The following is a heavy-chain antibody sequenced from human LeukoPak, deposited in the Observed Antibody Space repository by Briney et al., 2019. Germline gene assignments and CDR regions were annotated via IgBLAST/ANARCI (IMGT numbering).Heavy chain of an antibody. Sequence: GESLKISCKVSGYSFTNYWIGWVRQMPAKGLEWMGIIYPGDSDTRYSPSFQGQVTISADKSISTAYLQWSSLKASDTAIYYCARHHMTSVTTAPFYSIDVWGTGATVTVSS. CDR2: IYPGDSDT. V-gene: IGHV5-51*01. D-gene: IGHD4-17*01. J-gene: IGHJ6*03. CDR3: ARHHMTSVTTAPFYSIDV. CDR1: GYSFTNYW.